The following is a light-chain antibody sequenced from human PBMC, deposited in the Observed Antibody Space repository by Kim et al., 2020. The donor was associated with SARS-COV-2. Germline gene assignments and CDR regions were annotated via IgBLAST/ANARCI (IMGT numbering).Light chain of an antibody. CDR2: EVT. V-gene: IGLV2-8*01. Sequence: GQSVTIACTGTSSDIGGYNYVSWYQHHPGKAPKLMIYEVTKRPSGVPDRFSGSKSGNTASLTVSGLQAEDEADYYCSSYAGSNNLVFGGGTQLTVL. CDR3: SSYAGSNNLV. CDR1: SSDIGGYNY. J-gene: IGLJ2*01.